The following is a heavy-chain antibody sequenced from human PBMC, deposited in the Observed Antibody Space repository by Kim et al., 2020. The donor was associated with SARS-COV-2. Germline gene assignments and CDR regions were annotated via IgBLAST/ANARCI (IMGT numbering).Heavy chain of an antibody. J-gene: IGHJ4*02. V-gene: IGHV3-7*01. CDR3: AREGN. Sequence: KEDGNEGTYVDSVKGRFTISRDNAKNSLFRQMSSLGAEDTAIYYCAREGNWGQGTLVTVSS. CDR2: KEDGNEG.